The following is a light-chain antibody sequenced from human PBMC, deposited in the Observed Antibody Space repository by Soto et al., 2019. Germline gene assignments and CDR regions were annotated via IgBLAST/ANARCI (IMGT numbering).Light chain of an antibody. CDR3: QQLGASPYT. CDR1: QTINSY. CDR2: VAS. Sequence: DIQMTQSPSSLSASVGDTVTITCRASQTINSYLNWYQQKPGQAPKLLIYVASSLQSGVPSRFSGRGSGTDFTLTISSLEPEDFAVYYCQQLGASPYTFGLGTKLEIK. J-gene: IGKJ2*01. V-gene: IGKV1-39*01.